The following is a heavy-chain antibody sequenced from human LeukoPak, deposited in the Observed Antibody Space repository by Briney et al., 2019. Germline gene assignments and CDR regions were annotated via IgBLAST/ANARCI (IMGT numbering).Heavy chain of an antibody. V-gene: IGHV3-21*01. CDR1: GFTFSSYS. CDR3: ARVYYDDAFDI. D-gene: IGHD3-22*01. Sequence: GGSLRLSCAASGFTFSSYSMNWVRQAPGKGLEWVSSITRSSIYKYYADSVEGRFTISRDNAKNSLYLQMNSLRAEDTAVYYCARVYYDDAFDIWGQGTMVTVSS. CDR2: ITRSSIYK. J-gene: IGHJ3*02.